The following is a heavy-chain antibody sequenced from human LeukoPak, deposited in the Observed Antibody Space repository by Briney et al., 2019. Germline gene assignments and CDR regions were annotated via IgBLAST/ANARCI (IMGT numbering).Heavy chain of an antibody. J-gene: IGHJ4*02. CDR2: IYTSGST. CDR3: ASMGGYCSGGSCLTPV. D-gene: IGHD2-15*01. V-gene: IGHV4-4*07. Sequence: PSETLSLTCTVSGGSISSYYWSWIRQPAGKGLEWIGRIYTSGSTDYNPSLKSRVTMSVDTSKNQFSLKLSSVTAADTAVYYCASMGGYCSGGSCLTPVWGRGTLVTVSS. CDR1: GGSISSYY.